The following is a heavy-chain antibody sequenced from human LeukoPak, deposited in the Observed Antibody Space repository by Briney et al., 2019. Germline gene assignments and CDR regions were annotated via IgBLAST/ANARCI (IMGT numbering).Heavy chain of an antibody. Sequence: RAGGSLRLSCAASGFTFDNYTTRSVRQAPGKGLEWVSLISGDGGSTYYADSVKGRFTISRDNAKKSLYLQMNSLRDEDTAVYYCTREGIGWFSDFWGQGTLVTVSS. CDR2: ISGDGGST. CDR3: TREGIGWFSDF. J-gene: IGHJ4*02. CDR1: GFTFDNYT. D-gene: IGHD2-15*01. V-gene: IGHV3-43*01.